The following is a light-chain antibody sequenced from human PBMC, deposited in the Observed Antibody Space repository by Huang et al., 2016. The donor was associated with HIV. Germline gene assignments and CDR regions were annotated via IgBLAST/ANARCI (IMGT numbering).Light chain of an antibody. J-gene: IGKJ1*01. CDR3: QQYGRSRT. CDR2: GAS. Sequence: EIVLTQSPGTLSLSPGESATLSCRASQSVTGNYLAWFQQKRGQAPRRLIYGASNRAAGVPQRFSGSGSGTDFTLTISRLEPEDFAVYYCQQYGRSRTFGRGTKVDIK. CDR1: QSVTGNY. V-gene: IGKV3-20*01.